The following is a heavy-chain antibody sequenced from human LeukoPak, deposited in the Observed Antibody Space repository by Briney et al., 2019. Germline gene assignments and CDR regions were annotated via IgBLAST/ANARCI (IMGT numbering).Heavy chain of an antibody. CDR3: ARAPYLPVVVPTAIPPSSAFDI. V-gene: IGHV3-15*01. Sequence: GGSLRLSCAASGFTVSNAWMSWVRQAPGKGLEWVGRIKPKTDGGTTDYAAPVKGRFTISRDDSENTLYLQMNSLRAEDTALYYCARAPYLPVVVPTAIPPSSAFDIWGQGTMVTVSS. D-gene: IGHD2-2*01. CDR1: GFTVSNAW. J-gene: IGHJ3*02. CDR2: IKPKTDGGTT.